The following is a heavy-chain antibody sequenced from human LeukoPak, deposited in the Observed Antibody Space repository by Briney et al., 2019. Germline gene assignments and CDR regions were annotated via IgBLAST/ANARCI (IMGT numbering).Heavy chain of an antibody. J-gene: IGHJ4*02. Sequence: PGGSLRLSCAASGFNVSNNYMSWVRQAPGKGLEWVSVIYIGGSTYYADSVKGRFTISRDNAKNTLYLQMNSLRAEDTAVYYCARERTSGWDAFDFWGQGTLVTVSS. D-gene: IGHD6-19*01. CDR3: ARERTSGWDAFDF. CDR1: GFNVSNNY. CDR2: IYIGGST. V-gene: IGHV3-66*01.